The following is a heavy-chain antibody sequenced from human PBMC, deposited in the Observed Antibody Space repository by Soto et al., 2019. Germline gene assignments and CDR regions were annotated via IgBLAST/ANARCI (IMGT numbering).Heavy chain of an antibody. D-gene: IGHD5-12*01. CDR2: ISWDGGRR. Sequence: VGSLRLSCAASGFPFDAYTMHWVRQGPGKGPQWISLISWDGGRRLYADSVKGRFTISRDKSKRTLYLQMDSLRADDTALYYCAKRGSYSAYGELDYWSQGTLVTVSS. J-gene: IGHJ4*02. CDR3: AKRGSYSAYGELDY. CDR1: GFPFDAYT. V-gene: IGHV3-43*01.